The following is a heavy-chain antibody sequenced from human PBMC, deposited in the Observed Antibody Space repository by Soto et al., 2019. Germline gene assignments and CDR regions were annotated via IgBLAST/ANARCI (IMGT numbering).Heavy chain of an antibody. CDR1: GFTFSSYW. D-gene: IGHD2-15*01. J-gene: IGHJ3*02. V-gene: IGHV3-74*01. CDR2: INSAGSST. Sequence: GGSLRLSCAASGFTFSSYWMHWVRQAPGKGLLRVSRINSAGSSTSYADSVKGRFTISRDNAKNTLYLQMNSLRAEDTAVYYCARMRMAPTHDAFDIWGQGTMVTVSS. CDR3: ARMRMAPTHDAFDI.